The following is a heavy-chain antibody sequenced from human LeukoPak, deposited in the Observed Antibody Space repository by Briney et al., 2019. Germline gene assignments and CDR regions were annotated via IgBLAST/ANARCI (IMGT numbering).Heavy chain of an antibody. CDR1: GFPFRTYW. J-gene: IGHJ4*02. CDR3: TRDSGLSGYDLLDY. V-gene: IGHV3-7*01. D-gene: IGHD5-12*01. Sequence: TGGSLRLSCAASGFPFRTYWITWVRQAPGKGLEWVANIKNDGSEKYYVDSVKGRFTISRDNAENSLLLQMNSLRVEETAVYYCTRDSGLSGYDLLDYWGQGTLVTVSS. CDR2: IKNDGSEK.